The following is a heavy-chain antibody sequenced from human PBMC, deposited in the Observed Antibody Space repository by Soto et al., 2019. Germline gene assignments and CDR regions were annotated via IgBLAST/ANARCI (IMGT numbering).Heavy chain of an antibody. V-gene: IGHV3-33*06. J-gene: IGHJ6*02. CDR1: GFTFSSYG. CDR2: IWYDGSNK. D-gene: IGHD2-2*01. CDR3: AKGEIPQIVVVPAAEHYYYYGMDV. Sequence: PGGSLRLSCAASGFTFSSYGMHWVRQAPGKGLEWVAVIWYDGSNKYYADSVKGRFTISRDNSKNTLYLQMNSLRAEDTAVYYGAKGEIPQIVVVPAAEHYYYYGMDVWGQGTTVTVSS.